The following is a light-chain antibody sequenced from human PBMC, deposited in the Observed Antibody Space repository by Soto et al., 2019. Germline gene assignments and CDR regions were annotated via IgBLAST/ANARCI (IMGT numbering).Light chain of an antibody. CDR3: QKYDSAPLT. V-gene: IGKV1-27*01. J-gene: IGKJ4*01. CDR2: AAS. Sequence: DFQMTQSPSTLSASVGDRITITCRASQGIGNYLAWYQQKPGKGPNLLIYAASTLHSGVPSRFSGSRSGTDFTLTITNLQPEDVATYYCQKYDSAPLTFGEGTKVEIK. CDR1: QGIGNY.